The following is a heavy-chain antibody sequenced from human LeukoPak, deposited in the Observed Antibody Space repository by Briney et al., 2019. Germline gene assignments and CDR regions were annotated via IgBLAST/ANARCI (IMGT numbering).Heavy chain of an antibody. CDR3: TSYYDSSGYSNSIPFDY. D-gene: IGHD3-22*01. J-gene: IGHJ4*02. Sequence: GGSLRLSCAASGFTFSNAWMSCVRQAPGKRLEWVGRIKSKTDGGTTDYAAPVKGRFTISRDDSKNTLYLQMNSLKTEDTAVYYCTSYYDSSGYSNSIPFDYWGQGTLVTVSS. V-gene: IGHV3-15*01. CDR2: IKSKTDGGTT. CDR1: GFTFSNAW.